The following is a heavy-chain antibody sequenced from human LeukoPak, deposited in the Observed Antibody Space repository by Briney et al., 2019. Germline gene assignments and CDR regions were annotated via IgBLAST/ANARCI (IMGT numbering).Heavy chain of an antibody. CDR2: INPNSGGT. J-gene: IGHJ6*03. Sequence: ASVKVSCKASGYTFTGYYMHWVRQAPGQGLEWMGWINPNSGGTNYAQKFQGRVTVTRDTSISTAYMELSRLRSDDTAVYYCARAVYDSSGYYYYYMDVWGKGTTVTVSS. D-gene: IGHD3-22*01. V-gene: IGHV1-2*02. CDR3: ARAVYDSSGYYYYYMDV. CDR1: GYTFTGYY.